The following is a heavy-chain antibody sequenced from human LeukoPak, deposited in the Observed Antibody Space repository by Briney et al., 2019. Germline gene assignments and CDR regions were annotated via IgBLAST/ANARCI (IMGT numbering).Heavy chain of an antibody. V-gene: IGHV4-38-2*02. CDR2: IHHSGST. J-gene: IGHJ4*02. CDR1: GYSISSGYY. Sequence: SETLSLTCTVSGYSISSGYYWGWLRQPPGKGLEWIGSIHHSGSTYYNPTLKSRVTVSVDTFKTQISLTLSSVTAAETAVYYCARDRFGMSATGTDFDYWGQGILVTVSS. CDR3: ARDRFGMSATGTDFDY. D-gene: IGHD6-13*01.